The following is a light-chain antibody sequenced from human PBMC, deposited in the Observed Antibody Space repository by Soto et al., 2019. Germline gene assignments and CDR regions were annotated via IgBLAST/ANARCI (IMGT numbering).Light chain of an antibody. Sequence: QSVLTQSASVSGSPGQSITISCTGTSSDVGSYNLVSWYQQHPGKAPKLMIYEGSKRPSGVSNRFSGSKSGNTASLTISGLQAEDEADYYCCSYAGSHYVFGTGTKVTVL. CDR2: EGS. J-gene: IGLJ1*01. V-gene: IGLV2-23*01. CDR3: CSYAGSHYV. CDR1: SSDVGSYNL.